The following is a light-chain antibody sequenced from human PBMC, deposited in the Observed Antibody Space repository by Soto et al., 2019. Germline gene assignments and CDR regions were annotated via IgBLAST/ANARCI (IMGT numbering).Light chain of an antibody. Sequence: EIVLTQSPGTLSLSPGESATLSCRASQTVGSDYLAWYQQRPGQAPRLLIYGTSSRATGIPDRFSGSGSGTDFTLTINRLEPEDFAVYYCQQYRTSTQTFGQGTKVEIK. J-gene: IGKJ1*01. CDR3: QQYRTSTQT. V-gene: IGKV3-20*01. CDR1: QTVGSDY. CDR2: GTS.